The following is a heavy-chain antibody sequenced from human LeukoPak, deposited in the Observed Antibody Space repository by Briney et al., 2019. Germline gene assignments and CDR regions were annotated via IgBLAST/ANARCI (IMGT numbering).Heavy chain of an antibody. Sequence: GESLKISCKGSGYSFTSYWIGWVRQMPGKGLEWMGIIYPGDSDTRYSPSFQGQVTISADKSISTAYLQWSSLKASDTAMYYCARHISPTAYYYDSSGYSDYWGQGTLVTVSS. CDR3: ARHISPTAYYYDSSGYSDY. CDR1: GYSFTSYW. J-gene: IGHJ4*02. D-gene: IGHD3-22*01. V-gene: IGHV5-51*01. CDR2: IYPGDSDT.